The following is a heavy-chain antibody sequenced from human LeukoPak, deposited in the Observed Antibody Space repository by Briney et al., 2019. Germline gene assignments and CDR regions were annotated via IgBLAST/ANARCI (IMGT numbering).Heavy chain of an antibody. CDR1: GFTFSDHF. Sequence: PGGSLRLSCAASGFTFSDHFMDWVRQAPGKGLEWVGRTRDKANGYTTDYAESVKGRFTISRDESKTSLYLQMNGLKVDDTAIYYCTRGSYPRFHYWGQGTLVTVSS. D-gene: IGHD1-26*01. CDR3: TRGSYPRFHY. J-gene: IGHJ4*02. CDR2: TRDKANGYTT. V-gene: IGHV3-72*01.